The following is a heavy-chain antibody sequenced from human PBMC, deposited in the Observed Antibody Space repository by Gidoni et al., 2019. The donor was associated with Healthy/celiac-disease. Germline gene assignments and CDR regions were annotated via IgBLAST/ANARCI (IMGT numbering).Heavy chain of an antibody. CDR3: ARGRSSSGWYDWYFDL. Sequence: QVQLQESGPGLVKPSQTLSLTCTVSGGSISTGSYYWSWIRQPAGKGLEWIGRIYTSGSTNYNPSLKSRVTMSVDTSKNQFSLKLSSVTAADTAVYYCARGRSSSGWYDWYFDLWGRGTLVTVSS. J-gene: IGHJ2*01. D-gene: IGHD6-19*01. V-gene: IGHV4-61*02. CDR1: GGSISTGSYY. CDR2: IYTSGST.